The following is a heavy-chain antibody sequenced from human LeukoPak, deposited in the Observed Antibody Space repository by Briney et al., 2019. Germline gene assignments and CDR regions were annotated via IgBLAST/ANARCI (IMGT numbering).Heavy chain of an antibody. V-gene: IGHV3-30*18. CDR2: ISYDGSNK. D-gene: IGHD2-21*02. Sequence: GKSLRLSCAASGFTFSSYGMHWVRQAPGKGLEWVAVISYDGSNKYYADSVKGRFTISRDNSKNTLYLQINSLRAEDTAVYYCAKDLERHIVVVTASAVDYWGQGTLVTVSS. CDR3: AKDLERHIVVVTASAVDY. J-gene: IGHJ4*02. CDR1: GFTFSSYG.